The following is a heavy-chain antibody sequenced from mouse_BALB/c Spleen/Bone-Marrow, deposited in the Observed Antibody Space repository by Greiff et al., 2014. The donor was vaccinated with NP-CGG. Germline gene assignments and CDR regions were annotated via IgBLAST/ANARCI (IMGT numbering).Heavy chain of an antibody. Sequence: VKLMESGPGLVAPSQSLSITCTVSGFSLTSNGVSWVRQPPGKGLEWLGVIRGDGSTKYHSALISRLSISKDNSKSRVFLKLNSLHTDDTATYYCAKPEDGYAMDYWGQGTSVTVSS. D-gene: IGHD2-3*01. J-gene: IGHJ4*01. CDR3: AKPEDGYAMDY. CDR2: IRGDGST. V-gene: IGHV2-3*01. CDR1: GFSLTSNG.